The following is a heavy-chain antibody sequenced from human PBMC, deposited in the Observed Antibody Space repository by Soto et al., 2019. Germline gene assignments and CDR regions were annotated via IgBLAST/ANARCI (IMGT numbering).Heavy chain of an antibody. J-gene: IGHJ6*02. CDR3: ARDQTGYSNGWYVSPDDYYYGMDV. Sequence: EVQLVESGGGLVQPGGSLRLSCAASGFTFSSYWMHWVRQAPGKGMVWVSRINSDGSSTSYADSVKGRFTISRDNAKHKLYLKMNSLRAEETAVYYCARDQTGYSNGWYVSPDDYYYGMDVWGQGTTVTVSS. CDR1: GFTFSSYW. V-gene: IGHV3-74*01. CDR2: INSDGSST. D-gene: IGHD6-19*01.